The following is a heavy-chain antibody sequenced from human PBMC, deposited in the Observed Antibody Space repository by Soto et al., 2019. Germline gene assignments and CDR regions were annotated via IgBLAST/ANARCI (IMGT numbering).Heavy chain of an antibody. Sequence: QVQLVESGGGVVQPGRSRRLSCAASGFTFSTYGMHWVRQAPGKGLVWVAVISYDGSNKYYADSVKGRFTISRDNSKNTLYLQMNSLIAEDTAVYYCAKVRTGIHGMDVWGQGTTVTVSS. CDR2: ISYDGSNK. CDR3: AKVRTGIHGMDV. J-gene: IGHJ6*02. CDR1: GFTFSTYG. D-gene: IGHD7-27*01. V-gene: IGHV3-30*18.